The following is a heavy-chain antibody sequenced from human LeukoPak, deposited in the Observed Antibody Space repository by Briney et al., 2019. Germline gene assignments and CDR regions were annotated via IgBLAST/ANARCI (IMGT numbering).Heavy chain of an antibody. D-gene: IGHD3-10*01. CDR3: ARSSALWFGDHSGYFDY. J-gene: IGHJ4*02. V-gene: IGHV4-59*12. CDR1: GGSISSYY. CDR2: IYYSGST. Sequence: SETLSLTCTVSGGSISSYYWSWIRQPPGKGLEWIGYIYYSGSTNYNPSLKSRVTISVDTSKNQFSLKLSSVTAADTAVYYCARSSALWFGDHSGYFDYWGQGTLVTVSS.